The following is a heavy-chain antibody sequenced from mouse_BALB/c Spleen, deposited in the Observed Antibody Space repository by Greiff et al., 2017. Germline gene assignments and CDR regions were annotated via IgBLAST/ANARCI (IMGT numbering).Heavy chain of an antibody. CDR1: GFTFSDYY. J-gene: IGHJ2*01. V-gene: IGHV5-4*02. CDR2: ISDGGSYT. D-gene: IGHD1-1*02. CDR3: ARYYVYFDY. Sequence: DVKLVESGGGLVKPGGSLKLSCAASGFTFSDYYMYWVRQTPEKRLEWVATISDGGSYTYYPDSVKGRFTISRDNARNILYLQMSSLRSEDTAMYYCARYYVYFDYWGQGTTLTVSS.